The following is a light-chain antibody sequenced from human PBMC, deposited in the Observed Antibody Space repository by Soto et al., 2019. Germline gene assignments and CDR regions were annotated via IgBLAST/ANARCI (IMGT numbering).Light chain of an antibody. CDR2: GNS. Sequence: QSVLTQPPSVSGAPGQRVTISCTGSSSNIGAGFDVHWYHQIAGTAPKLLIYGNSNRPSGVPDRFSGSKSGTSASLTISGLQAEDEADYYCSLYTSSSTYVFGTGTKVTVL. J-gene: IGLJ1*01. CDR1: SSNIGAGFD. V-gene: IGLV1-40*01. CDR3: SLYTSSSTYV.